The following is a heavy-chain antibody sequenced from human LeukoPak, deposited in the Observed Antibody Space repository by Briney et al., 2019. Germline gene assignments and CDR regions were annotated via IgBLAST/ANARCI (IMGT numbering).Heavy chain of an antibody. V-gene: IGHV4-59*01. CDR2: IYYSGST. CDR3: ARGAEIAVAGSGIDY. D-gene: IGHD6-19*01. CDR1: GGSISSYY. Sequence: SETLSLTCTVSGGSISSYYWSWIRQPPGKGLEWIGYIYYSGSTNYNPSLKSRVTISVDTSKNQFSLKLSSVTAADTAVYYCARGAEIAVAGSGIDYWGQGTLVTVSS. J-gene: IGHJ4*02.